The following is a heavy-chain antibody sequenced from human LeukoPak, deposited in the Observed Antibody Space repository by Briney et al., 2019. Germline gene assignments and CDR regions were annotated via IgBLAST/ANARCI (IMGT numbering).Heavy chain of an antibody. CDR3: ARSMYYYDSSGYYV. J-gene: IGHJ4*02. V-gene: IGHV4-30-4*08. D-gene: IGHD3-22*01. Sequence: MPSQTLSLTCTVSGGSISSGDYYWSWIRQPPGKGLEWIGYIYYSGSTYYNPSLKSRVTISVDTSKNQFSLKLSSVTAADTAVYYCARSMYYYDSSGYYVWGQGTLVTVSS. CDR2: IYYSGST. CDR1: GGSISSGDYY.